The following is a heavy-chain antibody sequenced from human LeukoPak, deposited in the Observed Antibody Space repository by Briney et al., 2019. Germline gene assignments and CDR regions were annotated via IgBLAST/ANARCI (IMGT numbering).Heavy chain of an antibody. J-gene: IGHJ3*02. CDR1: GFTFSSYS. D-gene: IGHD1-14*01. CDR2: ISSSSTI. V-gene: IGHV3-48*01. Sequence: GGSLRLSCAASGFTFSSYSMNWVRQAPGKGLEWVSYISSSSTIYYADSVKGRFTISRDNTKNSLYLQMNSLRAEDTAVYYCARDINPPYDAFDIWGQGTMVTVSS. CDR3: ARDINPPYDAFDI.